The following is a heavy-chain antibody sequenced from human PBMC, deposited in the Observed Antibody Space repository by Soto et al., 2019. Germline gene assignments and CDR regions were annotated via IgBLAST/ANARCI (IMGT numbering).Heavy chain of an antibody. J-gene: IGHJ5*02. D-gene: IGHD6-13*01. CDR1: GYTFTSYG. CDR2: ISAYNGNT. V-gene: IGHV1-18*01. Sequence: ASVKVSCKASGYTFTSYGISWVRQAPGQGLEWMGWISAYNGNTNHAQKLQGRVTMTTDTSTSTAYMELRSLRSDGTAVYYCARDLRQQLVPIDWFDPWGQGTLVTVSS. CDR3: ARDLRQQLVPIDWFDP.